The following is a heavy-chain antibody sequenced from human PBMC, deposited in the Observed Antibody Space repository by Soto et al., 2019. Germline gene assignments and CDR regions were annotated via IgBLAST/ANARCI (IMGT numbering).Heavy chain of an antibody. CDR2: IVVGSGNT. V-gene: IGHV1-58*01. J-gene: IGHJ4*02. D-gene: IGHD3-16*01. Sequence: SVKVSCKASGFTFNSSAVQWVRQARGQRLEWIGWIVVGSGNTDYAQKFQERVTITRDMSTSTAYMDLSSLRSEDTAVYYCAADKGQSYGYGTYWGQGTLVTVSS. CDR1: GFTFNSSA. CDR3: AADKGQSYGYGTY.